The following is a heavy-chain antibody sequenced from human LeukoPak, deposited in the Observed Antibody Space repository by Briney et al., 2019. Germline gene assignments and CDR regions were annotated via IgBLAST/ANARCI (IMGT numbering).Heavy chain of an antibody. V-gene: IGHV4-34*01. Sequence: SETLSLTCAVYGGSFSGYYWSWIRQPPGKGLEWIGEINHSGSTNYNPSLKSRVTISVDTSKNQFSLKLSSVTAADTAVYYCARVNKVATMFYYYYYMDVWGKGTTVTVSS. J-gene: IGHJ6*03. CDR1: GGSFSGYY. CDR3: ARVNKVATMFYYYYYMDV. CDR2: INHSGST. D-gene: IGHD5-12*01.